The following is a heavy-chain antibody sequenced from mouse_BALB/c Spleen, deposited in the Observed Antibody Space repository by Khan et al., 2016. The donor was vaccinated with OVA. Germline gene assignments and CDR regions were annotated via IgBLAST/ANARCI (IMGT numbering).Heavy chain of an antibody. CDR2: IWSDGRT. J-gene: IGHJ4*01. V-gene: IGHV2-6-1*01. CDR3: ARQPYYHYNIMDY. D-gene: IGHD2-10*01. Sequence: QVQLKEPGPGLVAPSQSLSITCTISGFSLTNYGVHWVRQPPGKGLEWLVVIWSDGRTTYNSALKSRLTISKDNSKSQVFLKMNSLQTDDTAMYFCARQPYYHYNIMDYWGQGTSVTVSS. CDR1: GFSLTNYG.